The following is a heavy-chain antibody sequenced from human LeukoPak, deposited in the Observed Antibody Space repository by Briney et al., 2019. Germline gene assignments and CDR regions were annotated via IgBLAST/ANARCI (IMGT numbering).Heavy chain of an antibody. J-gene: IGHJ3*02. CDR3: ARPVFYYDSSGYYSDAFDI. V-gene: IGHV1-18*01. CDR2: ISAYNGNT. CDR1: GYTFTSYG. D-gene: IGHD3-22*01. Sequence: GASVKVSCKASGYTFTSYGISWVRQAPGQGLEWMGWISAYNGNTNYAQKLQGRVTMTTDTSTSTAYMELRSLRSDDTAVYYCARPVFYYDSSGYYSDAFDIWGQGTMVTVSS.